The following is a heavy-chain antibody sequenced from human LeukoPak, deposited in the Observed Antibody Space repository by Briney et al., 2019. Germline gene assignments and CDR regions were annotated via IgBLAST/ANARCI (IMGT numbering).Heavy chain of an antibody. D-gene: IGHD3-10*01. J-gene: IGHJ4*02. CDR1: GFTFSTYT. Sequence: GGSLRLSCAASGFTFSTYTINWVRQAPGKGLEWVSSISGSSNYLYYADSVKGRFTISRDNAKNSLYLQMSSLRAEDTAVYYCARDRRPDIPMIPGEPFDYWGQGTLVTVSS. V-gene: IGHV3-21*01. CDR3: ARDRRPDIPMIPGEPFDY. CDR2: ISGSSNYL.